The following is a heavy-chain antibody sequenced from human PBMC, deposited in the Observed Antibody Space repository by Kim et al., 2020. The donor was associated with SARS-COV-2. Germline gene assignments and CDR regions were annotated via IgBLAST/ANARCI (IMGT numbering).Heavy chain of an antibody. D-gene: IGHD6-13*01. CDR1: GGSISSYY. J-gene: IGHJ6*02. V-gene: IGHV4-59*13. CDR2: IYYSGST. CDR3: ARLNGIAAFDGMDV. Sequence: SETLSLTCTVSGGSISSYYWSWIRQPPGKGLEWIGYIYYSGSTNYNPSLKSRVTISVDTSKNQFSLKLSSVTAADTAVYYCARLNGIAAFDGMDVWGQGTTVTVSS.